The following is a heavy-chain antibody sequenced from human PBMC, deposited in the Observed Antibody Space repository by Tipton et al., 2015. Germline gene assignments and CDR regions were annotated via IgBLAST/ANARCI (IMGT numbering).Heavy chain of an antibody. J-gene: IGHJ4*02. CDR2: ISWNGRRT. Sequence: SLRLSCAASGFTFDDYGMSWVRQVPGKGLEWVSGISWNGRRTAYADSVKGRFTISRDNAKNSLYLQMNSLRAEDTAVYYCARGGDNYDSSGEFDYWGQGTLVTVSS. V-gene: IGHV3-20*04. CDR3: ARGGDNYDSSGEFDY. CDR1: GFTFDDYG. D-gene: IGHD3-22*01.